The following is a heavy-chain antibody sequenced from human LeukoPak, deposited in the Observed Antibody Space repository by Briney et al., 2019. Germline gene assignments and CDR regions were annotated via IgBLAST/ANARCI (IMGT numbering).Heavy chain of an antibody. D-gene: IGHD3-10*01. Sequence: ASVKVSCKASGYTFTSYDINWVRQATGQGLEWMGWMNPNSGNTGYAQNFQGWVTMTRDTSISTAYMELSRLRSDDTAVYYCARDLWFGEFNLDYWGQGTLVTVSS. CDR1: GYTFTSYD. J-gene: IGHJ4*02. CDR3: ARDLWFGEFNLDY. V-gene: IGHV1-8*01. CDR2: MNPNSGNT.